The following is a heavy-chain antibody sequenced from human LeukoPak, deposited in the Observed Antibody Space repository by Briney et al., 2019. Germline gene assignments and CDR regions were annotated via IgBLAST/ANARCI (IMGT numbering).Heavy chain of an antibody. CDR1: GVSINTDY. V-gene: IGHV4-59*01. J-gene: IGHJ4*02. Sequence: SETLSLTCTVSGVSINTDYWTWIRQFPGKGLEWIGYIHYSGSTTYNPSLESRVTISVDTSKNQFSLKLTSVTSADTAVYFCARGAGANAYWGQGALVTVSS. CDR3: ARGAGANAY. D-gene: IGHD4/OR15-4a*01. CDR2: IHYSGST.